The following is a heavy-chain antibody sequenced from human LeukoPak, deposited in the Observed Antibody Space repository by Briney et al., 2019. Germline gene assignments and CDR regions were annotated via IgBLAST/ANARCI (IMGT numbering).Heavy chain of an antibody. Sequence: PSQTLSLTCAVSGGSITGYYWSWIRQPPGKGLEWIGYIYYSGSTSYNPSLKSRVTISLDTSKNQFSLKLRSVTAADTAVYYCARPHSSGWYGGFDIWGQGTVVTVSS. CDR2: IYYSGST. D-gene: IGHD6-19*01. V-gene: IGHV4-59*08. J-gene: IGHJ3*02. CDR3: ARPHSSGWYGGFDI. CDR1: GGSITGYY.